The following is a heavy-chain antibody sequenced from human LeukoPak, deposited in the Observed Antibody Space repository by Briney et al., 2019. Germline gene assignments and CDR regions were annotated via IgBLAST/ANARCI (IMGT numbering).Heavy chain of an antibody. Sequence: GGSLRLSCAASGFTFSSYSMNWVRQAPGKGLEWVSSISSSSSNIYYADSVKGRFTISRNNAKNSLYQQMNSLRAEDTAVYYCAGNSYYDFWSGLSGGGYNWFDPWGQGTLVTVSS. CDR3: AGNSYYDFWSGLSGGGYNWFDP. CDR1: GFTFSSYS. CDR2: ISSSSSNI. J-gene: IGHJ5*02. V-gene: IGHV3-21*01. D-gene: IGHD3-3*01.